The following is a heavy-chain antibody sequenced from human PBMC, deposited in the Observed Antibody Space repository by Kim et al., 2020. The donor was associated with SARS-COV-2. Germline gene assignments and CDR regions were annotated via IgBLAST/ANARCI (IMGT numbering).Heavy chain of an antibody. J-gene: IGHJ6*02. Sequence: YATSVKGRFTISQDKSKNTLYLQMNRLGAGDTAVYYCARDLTGVLGYGMDVWGQGTTVTVSS. CDR3: ARDLTGVLGYGMDV. V-gene: IGHV3-33*01. D-gene: IGHD7-27*01.